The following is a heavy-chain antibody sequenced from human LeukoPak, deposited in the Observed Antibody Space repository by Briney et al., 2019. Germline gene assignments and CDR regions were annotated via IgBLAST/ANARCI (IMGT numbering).Heavy chain of an antibody. CDR2: INHSGST. J-gene: IGHJ4*02. CDR1: GGSFSGYY. CDR3: ARHNHFDPYFFDY. V-gene: IGHV4-34*01. D-gene: IGHD3-9*01. Sequence: SETLSLTCAVYGGSFSGYYWSWIRQPPGKGLGWIGEINHSGSTNYNPSLKSRVTISVDTSKNHFSLRLSSVTAADTAVYYCARHNHFDPYFFDYWGQGTLVTVSS.